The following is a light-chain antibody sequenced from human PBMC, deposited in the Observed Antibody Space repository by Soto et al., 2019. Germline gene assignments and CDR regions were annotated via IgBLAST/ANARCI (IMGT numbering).Light chain of an antibody. Sequence: DIQMTQSPSSLSASVGDRVTVTCRSSQSIGGYLNWYQQKPGKAPKLLMHAASTLQSGVPSRFSGSGSGTDYTLTISSLQPEDFATYCCQQSYSIPFTFGPGTQVEIK. V-gene: IGKV1-39*01. CDR3: QQSYSIPFT. CDR2: AAS. CDR1: QSIGGY. J-gene: IGKJ3*01.